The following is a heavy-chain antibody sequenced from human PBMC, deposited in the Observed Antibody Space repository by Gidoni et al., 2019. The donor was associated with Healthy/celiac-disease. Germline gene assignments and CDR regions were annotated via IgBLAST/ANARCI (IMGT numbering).Heavy chain of an antibody. CDR1: GYTFPSYA. D-gene: IGHD6-6*01. CDR2: INAGNGNT. Sequence: QVQLVQSGAEVKKPGASVKVSCKASGYTFPSYAMHWVRQAPGQRLEWMGWINAGNGNTKYSQKFQGRVTITRDTSASTAYMELSSLRSEDTAVYYCARGRSSSSDWFDPWGQGTLVTVSS. CDR3: ARGRSSSSDWFDP. J-gene: IGHJ5*02. V-gene: IGHV1-3*01.